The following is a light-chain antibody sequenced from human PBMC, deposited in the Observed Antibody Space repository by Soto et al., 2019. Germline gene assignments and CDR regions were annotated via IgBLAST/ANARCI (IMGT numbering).Light chain of an antibody. Sequence: QSALTQPPSASGSPGQSVTISCTGTSSDIGGYNSVSWYQQHQGKAPRLMIYEVNKRPSGVPDRLSGSKSGYTASLTVSGLQAEDEADYYCCSFAGTYLVFGGGTKLTVL. J-gene: IGLJ3*02. CDR1: SSDIGGYNS. V-gene: IGLV2-8*01. CDR2: EVN. CDR3: CSFAGTYLV.